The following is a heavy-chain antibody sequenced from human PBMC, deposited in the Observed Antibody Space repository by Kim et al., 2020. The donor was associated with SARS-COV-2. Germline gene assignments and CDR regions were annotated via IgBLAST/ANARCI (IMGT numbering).Heavy chain of an antibody. D-gene: IGHD4-17*01. Sequence: GGSLRLSCAASGFTFSSYSMSWVRQAPGKGLEWVADVSGSGGSTYYADSVKGRFTISRDNSKNTLYLQMNSLRAEDTAVYYCAKEVGYGDDVLGGFDYWGQGTLVTVSS. CDR1: GFTFSSYS. J-gene: IGHJ4*02. CDR2: VSGSGGST. CDR3: AKEVGYGDDVLGGFDY. V-gene: IGHV3-23*01.